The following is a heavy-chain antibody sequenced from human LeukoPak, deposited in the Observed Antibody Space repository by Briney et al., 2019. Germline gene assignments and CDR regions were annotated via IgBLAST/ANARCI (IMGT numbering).Heavy chain of an antibody. D-gene: IGHD1-26*01. J-gene: IGHJ4*02. Sequence: ASVKVSCKASGYTFTGYYMHWVRQAPGQGLERMGWINPNSGGTNYAQKFQGRVTMTRDTSISTAYMELSRLRSDDTAVYYCAREIGGNYLWVLDYWGQGTLVTVSS. CDR2: INPNSGGT. CDR1: GYTFTGYY. CDR3: AREIGGNYLWVLDY. V-gene: IGHV1-2*02.